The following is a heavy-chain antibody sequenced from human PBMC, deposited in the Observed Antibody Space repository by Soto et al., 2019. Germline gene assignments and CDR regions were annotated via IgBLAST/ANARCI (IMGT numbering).Heavy chain of an antibody. CDR3: ERDYDFWSGSQTGWCAP. V-gene: IGHV6-1*01. Sequence: SQTLSLTCAISGDSVSSNSAAWNWIRQSPSRGLEWPGRTYYRSKWYNDYAVSVKSRITINPDTSKNQFSLQLNAVTPEDTAVYYCERDYDFWSGSQTGWCAPWGQGTLVTVSS. CDR1: GDSVSSNSAA. J-gene: IGHJ5*02. D-gene: IGHD3-3*01. CDR2: TYYRSKWYN.